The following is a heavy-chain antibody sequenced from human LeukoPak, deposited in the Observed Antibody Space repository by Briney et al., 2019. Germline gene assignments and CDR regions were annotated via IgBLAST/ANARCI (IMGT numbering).Heavy chain of an antibody. Sequence: GGSLRLSCAASGFTFSTYGMHWVRQAPGKGLEWVAFIRYDGSDKYYADSMKGRFTISRDNSKNTLYLQMNSLKAEDTAVYYCAKRDWNDESRYAFDIWGQGTMVTVSS. J-gene: IGHJ3*02. D-gene: IGHD1-1*01. V-gene: IGHV3-30*02. CDR3: AKRDWNDESRYAFDI. CDR1: GFTFSTYG. CDR2: IRYDGSDK.